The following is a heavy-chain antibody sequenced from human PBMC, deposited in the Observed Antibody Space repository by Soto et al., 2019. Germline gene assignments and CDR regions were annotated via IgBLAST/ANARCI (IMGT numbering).Heavy chain of an antibody. CDR2: VYHTGST. V-gene: IGHV4-39*01. D-gene: IGHD1-1*01. J-gene: IGHJ4*02. CDR1: GGSISNGDYY. Sequence: QLQLQESGPGLVKPSGTLSLTCTVSGGSISNGDYYWVWIRQPPGKGLEWIGSVYHTGSTYHNSSLKTRATISVDTSKNQFSRKMTSVTAADTSLYFCAPVMVGAARHNDSPYWGQGTLVTVSS. CDR3: APVMVGAARHNDSPY.